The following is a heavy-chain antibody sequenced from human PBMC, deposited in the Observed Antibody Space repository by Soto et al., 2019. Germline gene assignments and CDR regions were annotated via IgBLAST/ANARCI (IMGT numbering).Heavy chain of an antibody. J-gene: IGHJ4*02. CDR1: GGSVSSGNYY. D-gene: IGHD1-26*01. Sequence: SETLSLTCTVSGGSVSSGNYYWSWIRQPPGKGLEWIGYLYDSGSTDYNPSLKRRLTMSLDTAKNQLSLKLTSVTAADTAVYYCARESASFSRSLDYWGPGTLVTVSS. CDR3: ARESASFSRSLDY. V-gene: IGHV4-61*01. CDR2: LYDSGST.